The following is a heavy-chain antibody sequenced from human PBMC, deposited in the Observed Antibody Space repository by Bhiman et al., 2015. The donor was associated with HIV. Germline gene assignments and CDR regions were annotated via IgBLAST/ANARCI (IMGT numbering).Heavy chain of an antibody. J-gene: IGHJ4*02. CDR1: GFTFSIYS. CDR3: ARGRYFNYASVNAPPNY. V-gene: IGHV3-21*01. CDR2: ISSSSSYI. D-gene: IGHD3-9*01. Sequence: EVQLVESGGGLVKPGGSLRLSCAASGFTFSIYSMNWVRQAPGKGLEWVSSISSSSSYIYYADSVKGRFTISRDTSKKLMYLQMNSLRADDTAVYYCARGRYFNYASVNAPPNYWGQGTLVTVSS.